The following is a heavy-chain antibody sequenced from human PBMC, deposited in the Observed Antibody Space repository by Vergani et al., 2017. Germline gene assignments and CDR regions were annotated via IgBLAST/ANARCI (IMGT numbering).Heavy chain of an antibody. D-gene: IGHD4-11*01. CDR3: ARDFLTRVTTLDYYYIGV. CDR1: GFPFSDYG. J-gene: IGHJ6*03. V-gene: IGHV3-30*03. CDR2: ISYDGNKN. Sequence: QVQLVESGGGEVQPGRSLRLSCSAAGFPFSDYGVHWVRQAPGKGLEWVSVISYDGNKNNYADSVKGRFTISRDNSKNTLYLEMNALRAEDTAVYYCARDFLTRVTTLDYYYIGVWGKGTTVTVSS.